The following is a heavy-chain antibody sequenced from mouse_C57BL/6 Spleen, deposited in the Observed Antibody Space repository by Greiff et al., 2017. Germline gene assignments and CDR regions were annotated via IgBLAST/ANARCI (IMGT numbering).Heavy chain of an antibody. CDR1: GYTFTSYW. CDR2: IYPSDSET. J-gene: IGHJ1*03. D-gene: IGHD6-1*01. Sequence: QVQLQQPGAELVRPGSSVKLSCKASGYTFTSYWMDWVKQRPGQGLEWIGNIYPSDSETHYNQKFKDKATLTVDKSSSTAYMQLSSLTSEDSAVYYCASGAGYWYFYVWGTGTTVTVSA. CDR3: ASGAGYWYFYV. V-gene: IGHV1-61*01.